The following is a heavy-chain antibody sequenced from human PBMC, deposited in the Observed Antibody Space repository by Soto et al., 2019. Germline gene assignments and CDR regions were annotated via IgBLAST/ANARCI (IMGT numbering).Heavy chain of an antibody. CDR3: ARGFRGGRRYYYYMDV. V-gene: IGHV4-34*01. CDR1: GGSFSGYY. Sequence: PSETLSLTCAVYGGSFSGYYWSWIRQPPGKGLEWIGEINHSGSTNYNPSLKSRVTISVDTSKNQFSLKLSSVTAADTAVYYCARGFRGGRRYYYYMDVWGKGTTVTVSS. CDR2: INHSGST. J-gene: IGHJ6*03. D-gene: IGHD3-10*01.